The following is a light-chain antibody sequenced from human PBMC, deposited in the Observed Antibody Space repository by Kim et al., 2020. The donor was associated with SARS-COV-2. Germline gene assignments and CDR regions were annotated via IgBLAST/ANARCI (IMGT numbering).Light chain of an antibody. CDR1: RLGEKF. Sequence: SYELTQPPSVSVSPGQTASIPCSGYRLGEKFASWYQPMPGQSPILVIYQDTQRAPGIPERFSGSNSGDTATLTIAGTQAMDEAHYYCQTWGTSVVFGGGTQLTVL. V-gene: IGLV3-1*01. CDR2: QDT. CDR3: QTWGTSVV. J-gene: IGLJ2*01.